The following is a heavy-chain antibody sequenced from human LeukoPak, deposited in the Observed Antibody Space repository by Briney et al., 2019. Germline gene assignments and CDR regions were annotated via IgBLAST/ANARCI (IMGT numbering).Heavy chain of an antibody. Sequence: GGSLRLSCAASGFTFEDYAMHWVRQAPGKGLEWVSGIVWNSGSIGYSDSVKGRFTISRDNAKNSLYLQMNSLKPEDTALYYCAKDMGYYFYDIGADYGMDVWGQGTTVTVSS. CDR1: GFTFEDYA. D-gene: IGHD3-22*01. V-gene: IGHV3-9*01. J-gene: IGHJ6*02. CDR2: IVWNSGSI. CDR3: AKDMGYYFYDIGADYGMDV.